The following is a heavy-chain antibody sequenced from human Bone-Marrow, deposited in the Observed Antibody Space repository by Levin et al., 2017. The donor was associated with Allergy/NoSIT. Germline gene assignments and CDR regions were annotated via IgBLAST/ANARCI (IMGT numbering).Heavy chain of an antibody. V-gene: IGHV3-7*04. CDR1: EFTFSYYW. J-gene: IGHJ4*02. Sequence: GGSLRLSCAASEFTFSYYWMSWVRQAPGKGLEWVSSIKEDGSEKRYMDSVRGRFTISRDNAKNSLYLQMSGLRAEDTAVYYCGRGAGWWDYWGQGTLVTVSS. CDR2: IKEDGSEK. CDR3: GRGAGWWDY. D-gene: IGHD2-15*01.